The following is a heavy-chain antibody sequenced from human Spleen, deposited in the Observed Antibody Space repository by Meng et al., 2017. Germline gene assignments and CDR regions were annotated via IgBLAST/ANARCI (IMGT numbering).Heavy chain of an antibody. CDR2: INHSGST. Sequence: GSLRLSCAVYGGSFSGYYWSWIRQPPGKGLEWIGEINHSGSTNYNPSLKSRITISVNKSKNQFSLKLSSVTAADTAVYYCANDGMAAAGVYYYYGMDVWGQGTTVTVSS. J-gene: IGHJ6*02. CDR1: GGSFSGYY. D-gene: IGHD6-13*01. V-gene: IGHV4-34*01. CDR3: ANDGMAAAGVYYYYGMDV.